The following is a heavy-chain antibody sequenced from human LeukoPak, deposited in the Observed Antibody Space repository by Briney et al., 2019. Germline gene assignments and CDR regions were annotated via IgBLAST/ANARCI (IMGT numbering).Heavy chain of an antibody. J-gene: IGHJ4*02. Sequence: GGSLRLSCAASGFNFSSYWMHWVRQAPAKGLVWISRINYDGTTTSYADSVKGRFTISRDNAKNTLYLQMNSLRAEDTAVYYCAKDILAAAGEGGFDYWGQGTLVTVSS. V-gene: IGHV3-74*01. D-gene: IGHD6-13*01. CDR2: INYDGTTT. CDR3: AKDILAAAGEGGFDY. CDR1: GFNFSSYW.